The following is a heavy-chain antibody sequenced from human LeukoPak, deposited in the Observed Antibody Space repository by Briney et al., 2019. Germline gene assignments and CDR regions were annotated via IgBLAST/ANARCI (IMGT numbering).Heavy chain of an antibody. D-gene: IGHD6-19*01. CDR3: ARAGVAVAGTVHWYFDL. CDR1: GYTFISYG. V-gene: IGHV1-69*05. Sequence: ASVKVSCKASGYTFISYGISWVRQAPGQGLEWMGGIIPIFGTANYAQKFQGRVTITTDESTSTAYMELSSLRSEDTAVYYRARAGVAVAGTVHWYFDLWGRGTLVTVSS. J-gene: IGHJ2*01. CDR2: IIPIFGTA.